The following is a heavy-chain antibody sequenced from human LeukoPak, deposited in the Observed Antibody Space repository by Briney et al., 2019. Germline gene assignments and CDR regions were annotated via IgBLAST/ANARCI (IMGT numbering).Heavy chain of an antibody. D-gene: IGHD3-10*01. V-gene: IGHV4-38-2*02. J-gene: IGHJ4*02. CDR1: GYSISSGYY. CDR3: ARTSPDWVFYGSGSYPSY. CDR2: IYHSGST. Sequence: SETLSLTCTVSGYSISSGYYWGWIRQPPGKGLEWIGSIYHSGSTYYNPSLKSRVTISVDTSKNQFSLKLSSVTAADTAVYYCARTSPDWVFYGSGSYPSYWGQGTLVTVSS.